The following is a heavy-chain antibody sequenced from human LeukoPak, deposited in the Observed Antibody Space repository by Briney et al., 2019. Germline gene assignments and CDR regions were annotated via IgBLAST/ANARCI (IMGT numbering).Heavy chain of an antibody. CDR2: IYYSGST. CDR1: GGSISSSSYY. D-gene: IGHD1-26*01. CDR3: ARHVAVGADNWFDP. Sequence: SETLSFTCTVSGGSISSSSYYWGWIRQPPGKGLEWIGSIYYSGSTYYNPSLKSRVTISVDTSKNQFSLKLSSVTAADTAVYYCARHVAVGADNWFDPWGQGTLVTVSS. J-gene: IGHJ5*02. V-gene: IGHV4-39*01.